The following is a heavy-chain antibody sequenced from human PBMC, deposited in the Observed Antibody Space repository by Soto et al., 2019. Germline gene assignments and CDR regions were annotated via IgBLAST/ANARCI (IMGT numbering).Heavy chain of an antibody. CDR2: IDPSDSYT. CDR1: GYSFTSYW. Sequence: GESLKISCKGSGYSFTSYWISWVRQMPGKGLEWMGRIDPSDSYTNYSPSFQGHVTISADKSISTAYLQWSSLKASDTAMYYCARQGAVINESYYSDMDTCCLETTLTISS. CDR3: ARQGAVINESYYSDMDT. V-gene: IGHV5-10-1*01. D-gene: IGHD3-22*01. J-gene: IGHJ6*02.